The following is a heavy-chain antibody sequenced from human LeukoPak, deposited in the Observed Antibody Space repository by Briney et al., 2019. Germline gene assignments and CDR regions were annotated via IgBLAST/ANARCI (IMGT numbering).Heavy chain of an antibody. D-gene: IGHD6-19*01. CDR1: GGSISSYY. J-gene: IGHJ4*02. CDR2: IYYSGST. CDR3: ARDSGTVAGGDY. V-gene: IGHV4-59*08. Sequence: NPSETLSLTCTVSGGSISSYYWSWIRQPPGKGLEWIGYIYYSGSTNYNPSLKSRVTISVDTSKNQFSLKLSSVTAADTAVYYCARDSGTVAGGDYWGQGTLVTVSS.